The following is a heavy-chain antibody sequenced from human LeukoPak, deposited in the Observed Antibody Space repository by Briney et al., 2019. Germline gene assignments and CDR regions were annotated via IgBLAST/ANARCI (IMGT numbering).Heavy chain of an antibody. J-gene: IGHJ6*03. CDR1: GFTFSSYS. Sequence: GGSLRLSCAASGFTFSSYSMNWVRQAPGKGLEWVSSISSSSSYIYYADSVKGRFTISRDNAKNSLYLQMNSLRAEDTAVYYCARSGPLDYYHMDVWGKGTTVTVSS. CDR3: ARSGPLDYYHMDV. CDR2: ISSSSSYI. V-gene: IGHV3-21*01. D-gene: IGHD6-25*01.